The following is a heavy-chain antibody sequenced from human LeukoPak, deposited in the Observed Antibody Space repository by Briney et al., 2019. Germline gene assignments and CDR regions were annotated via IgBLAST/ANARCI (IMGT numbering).Heavy chain of an antibody. D-gene: IGHD3-16*01. CDR1: GGTFSSYA. CDR2: IIPILGIA. V-gene: IGHV1-69*04. J-gene: IGHJ5*02. CDR3: ARDWGELRGWHPGGNWFDP. Sequence: GASVKVSCKASGGTFSSYAISWVRQAPGQGLEWMGRIIPILGIANYAQKFQGRVTITADKSTSTAYMELSSLRSEDTAVYYCARDWGELRGWHPGGNWFDPWGQGTLVTVSS.